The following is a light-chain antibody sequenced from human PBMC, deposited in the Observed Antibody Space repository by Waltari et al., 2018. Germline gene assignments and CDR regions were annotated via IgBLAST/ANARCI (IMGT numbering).Light chain of an antibody. CDR2: AAS. CDR3: QQSYSSPRLT. V-gene: IGKV1-39*01. Sequence: DIQMTQSPSSLSASVGDRVTITCRASQRISTYLNWYQQKPGKAPKLLIYAASSVQSGVPSRFSGSGSGTDFTLTISSLQPEDFATYYWQQSYSSPRLTFGGGTKVEIK. J-gene: IGKJ4*01. CDR1: QRISTY.